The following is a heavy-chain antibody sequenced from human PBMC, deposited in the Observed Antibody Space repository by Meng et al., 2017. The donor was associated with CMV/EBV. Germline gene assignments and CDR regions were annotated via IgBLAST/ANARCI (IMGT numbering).Heavy chain of an antibody. Sequence: SETLSLTCTVSGGSVSSGSYYWSWIRQPPGKGLEWIGYIYYSGSTNYNPPLKSRVTISVDTSKNQFSLKLSSVTAADTAVYYCAREAFYDFWSTWGQGTLVTVSS. CDR3: AREAFYDFWST. D-gene: IGHD3-3*01. CDR2: IYYSGST. CDR1: GGSVSSGSYY. J-gene: IGHJ5*02. V-gene: IGHV4-61*01.